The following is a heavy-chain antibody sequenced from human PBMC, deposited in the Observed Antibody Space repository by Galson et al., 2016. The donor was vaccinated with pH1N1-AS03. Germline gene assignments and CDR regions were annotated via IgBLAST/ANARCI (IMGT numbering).Heavy chain of an antibody. J-gene: IGHJ4*02. CDR2: IKRKTDGGTT. Sequence: SLRLSCAASGFTFRYAWMSWVRQAPGKGLEWVGRIKRKTDGGTTDFVAHVEGRFTISRDDSKNMLYLQMNSLKTEDPAMYYFTKEGYGDYFDYGGQGTLVTVSS. D-gene: IGHD4-17*01. CDR1: GFTFRYAW. CDR3: TKEGYGDYFDY. V-gene: IGHV3-15*01.